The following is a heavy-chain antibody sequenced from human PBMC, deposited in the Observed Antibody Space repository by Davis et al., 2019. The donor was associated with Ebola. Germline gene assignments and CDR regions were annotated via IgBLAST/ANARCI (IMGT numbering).Heavy chain of an antibody. J-gene: IGHJ4*02. CDR2: IYYSGST. D-gene: IGHD4-11*01. Sequence: SETLSLTCTVSGGSISSTSYYWGWIRQPPGKGLEWIGSIYYSGSTHYNPSLKSRVTISADTSKNQFSLKLSSVTAADTAVYYCERHWMTIDYWGQGTLVTVSS. CDR3: ERHWMTIDY. CDR1: GGSISSTSYY. V-gene: IGHV4-39*01.